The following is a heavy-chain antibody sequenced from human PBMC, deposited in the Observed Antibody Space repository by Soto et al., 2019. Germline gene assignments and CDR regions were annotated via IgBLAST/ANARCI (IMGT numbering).Heavy chain of an antibody. Sequence: EVQLLDSGGGLVQPGGSLRLSCAASGFTFSSSAMSWVRQAPGKGLEGVSAVSGSGGTTYYADSVRGRFTISRDNSKNTLYLQMNSLRAEDTAIYFCARCTVDTIVTSGWCHYLDPWGQGTLVTVSS. CDR3: ARCTVDTIVTSGWCHYLDP. CDR2: VSGSGGTT. CDR1: GFTFSSSA. J-gene: IGHJ5*02. V-gene: IGHV3-23*01. D-gene: IGHD6-19*01.